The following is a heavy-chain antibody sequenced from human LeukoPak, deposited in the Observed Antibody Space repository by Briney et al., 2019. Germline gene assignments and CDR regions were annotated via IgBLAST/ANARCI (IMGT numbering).Heavy chain of an antibody. CDR1: GFTFSNYW. D-gene: IGHD2/OR15-2a*01. CDR2: IRQDGGDK. J-gene: IGHJ4*02. V-gene: IGHV3-7*03. Sequence: GGSLRLSCATSGFTFSNYWMCWVRQAPGKGLEWVANIRQDGGDKYYADSVKGRFTISRDNAKNSLYLQMNSLRAEDTAVYSCARVFVTVPGQSDYFDYWGQGTLVTFSS. CDR3: ARVFVTVPGQSDYFDY.